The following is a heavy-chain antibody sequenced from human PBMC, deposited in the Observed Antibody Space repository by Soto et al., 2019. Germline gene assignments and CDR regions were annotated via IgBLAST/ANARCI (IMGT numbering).Heavy chain of an antibody. D-gene: IGHD2-2*01. CDR2: IYPGDSDT. V-gene: IGHV5-51*01. J-gene: IGHJ4*02. Sequence: PGESLKISCKGSGYSFTSYWIGWVRQMPGKGLEWMGIIYPGDSDTRYSPPFQGQVTISADKSISTAYLQMNSLRAEDTAVYYCARLACTSSSCYVIFDSWGQGTLVTVSS. CDR1: GYSFTSYW. CDR3: ARLACTSSSCYVIFDS.